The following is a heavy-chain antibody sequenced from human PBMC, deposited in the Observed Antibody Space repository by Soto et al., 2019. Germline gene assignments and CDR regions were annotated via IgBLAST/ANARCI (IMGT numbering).Heavy chain of an antibody. J-gene: IGHJ6*02. CDR1: GFTFSDFA. CDR3: AAPRDEYGSGVSWFTYGMDI. D-gene: IGHD3-10*01. CDR2: LDGAGGST. Sequence: AGGSLRLSCLASGFTFSDFAMTWVRHVPGRGLEWVASLDGAGGSTYYAEPVRGRFSISRDNSQNTLFLQMKRLTVDDTAIYYCAAPRDEYGSGVSWFTYGMDIWGQGTTVTVSS. V-gene: IGHV3-23*01.